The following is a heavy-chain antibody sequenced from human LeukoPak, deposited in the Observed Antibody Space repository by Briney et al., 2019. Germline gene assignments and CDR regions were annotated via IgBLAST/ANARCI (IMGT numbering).Heavy chain of an antibody. V-gene: IGHV3-48*01. Sequence: GGSLRLSCTASGFPFIEYSMNWVRQVPGKGLEWIAYISIDSGNTKYADSVRGRLTISADKTKNSLYLQMNSLRVDDTAVYYCARDHNYAFDNWGQGTLVSVAS. D-gene: IGHD1-1*01. CDR3: ARDHNYAFDN. CDR1: GFPFIEYS. J-gene: IGHJ4*02. CDR2: ISIDSGNT.